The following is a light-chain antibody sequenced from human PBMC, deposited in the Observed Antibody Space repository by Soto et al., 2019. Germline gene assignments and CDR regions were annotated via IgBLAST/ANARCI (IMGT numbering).Light chain of an antibody. Sequence: DIQMTQSTSSVSASVGDAVTITCRASRGVGVWLAWYQQKPGKAPDLLIYSASTLQSGVPSRFSGSGSETEFSLTIRGLQPEDFATYYCQQLSRYPLTFGGGTKVDIK. CDR1: RGVGVW. J-gene: IGKJ4*01. CDR2: SAS. CDR3: QQLSRYPLT. V-gene: IGKV1-12*01.